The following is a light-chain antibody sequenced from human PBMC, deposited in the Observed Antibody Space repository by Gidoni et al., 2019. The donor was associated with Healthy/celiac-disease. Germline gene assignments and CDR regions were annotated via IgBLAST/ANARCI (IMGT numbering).Light chain of an antibody. CDR2: GAS. CDR3: QQYNTWRWT. J-gene: IGKJ1*01. Sequence: EIVTTQSPATLSVSPGERATLSCRASQSVSSNSAWYQQKLGQAPRLLIYGASTRATGIPARFSGSGSGTEVTLTIRSLQSEDFAVYYCQQYNTWRWTFGQGTKVEIK. CDR1: QSVSSN. V-gene: IGKV3-15*01.